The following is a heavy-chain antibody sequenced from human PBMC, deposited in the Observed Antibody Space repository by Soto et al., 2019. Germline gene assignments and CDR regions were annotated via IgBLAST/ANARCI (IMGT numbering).Heavy chain of an antibody. CDR3: ARVGGYDPRYYYYYMDV. CDR1: GFTFSSYW. J-gene: IGHJ6*03. D-gene: IGHD5-12*01. Sequence: GGSLRLSCAASGFTFSSYWMHWVRHAPGKGLVWVSRINSDGSSTSYADSVKGRFTISRDNAKNTLYLQMNSLRAEDTAVYYCARVGGYDPRYYYYYMDVWGKGTTVTVSS. CDR2: INSDGSST. V-gene: IGHV3-74*01.